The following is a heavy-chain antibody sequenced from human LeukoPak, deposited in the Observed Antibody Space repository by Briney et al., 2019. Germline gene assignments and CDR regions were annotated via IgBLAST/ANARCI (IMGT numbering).Heavy chain of an antibody. J-gene: IGHJ6*02. Sequence: SETLSLTCAVSGGSISSGGYSWSWIRQPPGKGLEWIGYIYHSGSTYYNPSLKSRVTISVDTSKNQFSLKLSSVTAADTAVYYCASTPVRIAAAGSYGMDVWGQGTTVTVSS. CDR3: ASTPVRIAAAGSYGMDV. D-gene: IGHD6-13*01. CDR2: IYHSGST. V-gene: IGHV4-30-2*01. CDR1: GGSISSGGYS.